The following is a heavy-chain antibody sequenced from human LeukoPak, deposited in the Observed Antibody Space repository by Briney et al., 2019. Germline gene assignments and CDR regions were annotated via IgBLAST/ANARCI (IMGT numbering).Heavy chain of an antibody. CDR1: GFTFSDYY. CDR2: ISSSGRTI. J-gene: IGHJ4*02. CDR3: AKDAGEHGYYFDY. V-gene: IGHV3-11*01. D-gene: IGHD1/OR15-1a*01. Sequence: GGSLRLSCVASGFTFSDYYMSWIRQAPGKGLEWVSYISSSGRTIYDADSVKGRFTISRDNAKNSLYLQMNSLRAEDMALYYCAKDAGEHGYYFDYWGQGTLVTVSS.